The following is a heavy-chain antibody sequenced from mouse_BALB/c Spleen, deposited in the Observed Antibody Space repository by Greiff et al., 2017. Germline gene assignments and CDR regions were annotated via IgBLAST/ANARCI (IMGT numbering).Heavy chain of an antibody. V-gene: IGHV3-6*02. J-gene: IGHJ3*01. CDR2: ISYDGSN. CDR3: ARGGGYYGNSSY. Sequence: VQLKESGPGLVKPSQSLSLTCSVTGYSITSGYYWNWIRQFPGNKLEWMGYISYDGSNNYNPSLKNRISITRDTSKNQFFLKLNSVTTEDTATYYCARGGGYYGNSSYWGQGTLVTVSA. D-gene: IGHD2-1*01. CDR1: GYSITSGYY.